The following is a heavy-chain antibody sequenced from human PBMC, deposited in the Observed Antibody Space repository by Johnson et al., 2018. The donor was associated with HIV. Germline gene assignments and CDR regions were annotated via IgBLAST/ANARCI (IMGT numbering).Heavy chain of an antibody. CDR1: GFTFSSYA. CDR2: ISYDGSNK. Sequence: QVQLLESGGGVVQPGRSLRLSCAASGFTFSSYAMHWVRQAPGKGLEWVAVISYDGSNKYYADSVKGRFTISRDNSKNTLYLQMNSLRNEDTAVYSCAKEVVPSDDAFDIWGQGTMVTVSS. CDR3: AKEVVPSDDAFDI. D-gene: IGHD2-2*01. J-gene: IGHJ3*02. V-gene: IGHV3-30-3*02.